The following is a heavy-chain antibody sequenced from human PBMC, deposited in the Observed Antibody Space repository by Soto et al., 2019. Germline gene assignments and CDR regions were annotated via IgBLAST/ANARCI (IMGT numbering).Heavy chain of an antibody. V-gene: IGHV3-30-3*01. CDR3: ARDSGSGSLLFDY. J-gene: IGHJ4*02. CDR1: GFTFSSYA. D-gene: IGHD3-10*01. CDR2: ISYDVSNK. Sequence: QVQLVESGGGVVQPGRSLRLSCAASGFTFSSYAMHWVRQAPGKGLEWVAVISYDVSNKYYADSVKGRFTISRDNSKNTLYLQMNSLRAEDTAVYYCARDSGSGSLLFDYWGQGTLVTVSS.